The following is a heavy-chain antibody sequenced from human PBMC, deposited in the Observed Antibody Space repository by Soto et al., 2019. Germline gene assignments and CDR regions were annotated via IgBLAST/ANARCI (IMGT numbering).Heavy chain of an antibody. CDR2: IIPTYGTA. CDR3: ARDSGGTTVAFGMDV. CDR1: GGTFSSYA. D-gene: IGHD4-17*01. V-gene: IGHV1-69*01. J-gene: IGHJ6*02. Sequence: QVQLVQSGAEVKKPGSSVKVSCKASGGTFSSYAISWVRQAPGQGLEWMGGIIPTYGTANYAQKFQGRVTITANESASTAYMELSSLRSEDTAVYYCARDSGGTTVAFGMDVWGRGTTVTVSS.